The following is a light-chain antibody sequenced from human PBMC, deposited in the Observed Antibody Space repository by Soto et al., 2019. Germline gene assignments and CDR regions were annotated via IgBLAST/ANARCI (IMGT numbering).Light chain of an antibody. J-gene: IGLJ1*01. CDR3: CSYAGRSTYV. CDR2: EGN. V-gene: IGLV2-23*01. Sequence: SALTQPASVSGSPGQSITISCTGTSSDVGSYNLVSWYQQLPGKAPKLMIYEGNKRPSGVSNRFSGSKSGNTASLTISGLQAEDEADYYCCSYAGRSTYVFGTGTKLTVL. CDR1: SSDVGSYNL.